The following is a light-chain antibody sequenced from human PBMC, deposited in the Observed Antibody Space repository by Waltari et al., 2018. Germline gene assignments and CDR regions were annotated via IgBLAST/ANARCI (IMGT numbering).Light chain of an antibody. CDR3: QQYNDWPQT. CDR1: QSVSSN. CDR2: DAS. Sequence: EIVMTQSPATLSVSPGERATLSCRASQSVSSNLAWYQQKPGQAPRLLIYDASTRATDIPASFSGGGSGTEFTLTISSLQSEDFAVYYCQQYNDWPQTFGQGTKVEIK. V-gene: IGKV3-15*01. J-gene: IGKJ1*01.